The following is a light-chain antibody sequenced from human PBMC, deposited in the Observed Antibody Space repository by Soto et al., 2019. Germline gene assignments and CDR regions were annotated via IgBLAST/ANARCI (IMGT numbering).Light chain of an antibody. V-gene: IGKV3-15*01. CDR3: QQYHTWPA. CDR1: QSVFSS. J-gene: IGKJ4*02. Sequence: EIVMTQSPATLSVSPGERVTLSCRASQSVFSSLAWYQQKPGQAPRLLIYGAATRATGIPARFGCSGSGTDFTLTISSLQSEDFAVDYCQQYHTWPAFGRGTRVEIK. CDR2: GAA.